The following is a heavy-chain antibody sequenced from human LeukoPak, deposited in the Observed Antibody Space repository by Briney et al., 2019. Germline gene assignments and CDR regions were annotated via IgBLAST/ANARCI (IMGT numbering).Heavy chain of an antibody. CDR3: AKDWAIFGVVTAYYFDY. CDR1: GFTFSSYG. CDR2: IRYDGSNK. J-gene: IGHJ4*02. D-gene: IGHD3-3*01. V-gene: IGHV3-30*02. Sequence: PGGSLRLSCAASGFTFSSYGMHWVRQAPGKGLEWVAFIRYDGSNKYYADSVKGRFTISRDNSKNTLYLQMNSLRAEDTAVYYCAKDWAIFGVVTAYYFDYWGQGTLVTVSS.